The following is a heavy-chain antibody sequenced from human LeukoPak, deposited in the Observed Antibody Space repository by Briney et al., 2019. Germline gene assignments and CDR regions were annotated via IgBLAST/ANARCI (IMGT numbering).Heavy chain of an antibody. V-gene: IGHV3-30-3*01. Sequence: QAGRSLTLSCAAPGVTFTNYAMHWVRQAPDKGLEWVGVISYDGNNKLYADSVKGRFTISRDNSKNMLYLQMNSLTTEDTAVYYCATPGSGTFYSVPNFDYWGQGTLVTVSS. CDR1: GVTFTNYA. CDR3: ATPGSGTFYSVPNFDY. J-gene: IGHJ4*02. D-gene: IGHD3-10*01. CDR2: ISYDGNNK.